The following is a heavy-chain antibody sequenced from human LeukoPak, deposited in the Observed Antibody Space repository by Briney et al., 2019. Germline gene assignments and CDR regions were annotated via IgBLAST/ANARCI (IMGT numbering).Heavy chain of an antibody. CDR3: ARGQLEKGGNWFDP. CDR2: ISSSSSTI. J-gene: IGHJ5*02. D-gene: IGHD1-1*01. CDR1: GFTFSSYS. Sequence: GGSLRLSCAVSGFTFSSYSMNWVRQAPGKGLEWVSYISSSSSTIYYADSVKGRFTISRDNAKNSLYLQMNSLRAEDTAVYYCARGQLEKGGNWFDPWGQGTLVTVSS. V-gene: IGHV3-48*04.